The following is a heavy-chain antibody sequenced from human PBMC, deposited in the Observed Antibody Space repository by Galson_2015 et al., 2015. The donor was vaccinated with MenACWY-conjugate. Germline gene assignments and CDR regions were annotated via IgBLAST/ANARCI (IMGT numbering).Heavy chain of an antibody. V-gene: IGHV3-7*03. CDR1: GFTFRSYW. CDR3: AAIIVPTIPYFDY. D-gene: IGHD5-12*01. CDR2: IKQDGSEK. Sequence: SLRLSCAASGFTFRSYWMSWARQAPGKGLEWVANIKQDGSEKYYVDSVKGRFTISRDNAKNSLFLQMNSLRAEDTAAYYCAAIIVPTIPYFDYWGQGILVTVSS. J-gene: IGHJ4*02.